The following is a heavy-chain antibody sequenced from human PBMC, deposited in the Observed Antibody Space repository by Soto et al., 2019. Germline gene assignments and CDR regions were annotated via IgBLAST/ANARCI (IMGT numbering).Heavy chain of an antibody. J-gene: IGHJ6*03. V-gene: IGHV4-61*05. CDR2: IYYSGST. D-gene: IGHD3-16*01. CDR1: GGSISSGRYY. CDR3: ARGSTHLGELLGDYMDV. Sequence: PSETLSLTCTVSGGSISSGRYYWGWIRQPPGKGLEWIGYIYYSGSTNYYPSLKSRVTISVDTSKNQFSLKLSSVTAADTAVYYCARGSTHLGELLGDYMDVWGKGTTVTVSS.